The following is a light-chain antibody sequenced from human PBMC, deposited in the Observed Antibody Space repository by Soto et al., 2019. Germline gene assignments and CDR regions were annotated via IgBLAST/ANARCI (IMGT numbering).Light chain of an antibody. CDR2: RNN. J-gene: IGLJ1*01. Sequence: QSALTQPPSASGTPGQRVTISCSGSSSNIGSNYVYWYQQLPGTAPKLLIYRNNQRPSGVPDRFSGSKSGTSASLAISGLRSEDEADYYCASWDDSLYGFGTGTKVTVL. CDR3: ASWDDSLYG. CDR1: SSNIGSNY. V-gene: IGLV1-47*01.